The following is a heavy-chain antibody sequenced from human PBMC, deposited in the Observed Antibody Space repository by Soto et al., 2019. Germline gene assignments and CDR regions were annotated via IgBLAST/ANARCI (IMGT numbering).Heavy chain of an antibody. V-gene: IGHV4-59*01. J-gene: IGHJ6*02. D-gene: IGHD6-13*01. CDR1: GGSISSYY. CDR3: ASSNIAAAGFYYYGMDV. Sequence: QVQLRESGPGLVKPSETLSLTCTVSGGSISSYYWNWIRQPPGKGLEWIGYIYYSGSTNYNPSLKSRVTISLDTSKNQFSLKLSSVTAADTAVYYCASSNIAAAGFYYYGMDVWGRGTTVTVSS. CDR2: IYYSGST.